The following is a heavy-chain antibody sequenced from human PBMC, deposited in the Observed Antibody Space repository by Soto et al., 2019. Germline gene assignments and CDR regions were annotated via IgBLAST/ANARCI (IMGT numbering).Heavy chain of an antibody. V-gene: IGHV3-33*01. D-gene: IGHD3-10*01. Sequence: QVQLVESGGGVVQPGRSLRLSCAASGFTFSSYGMHWVRQAPGKGLEWVAVIWYDGSNKYYADSVKGRFTISRDNSKNTLYLQMNSLRAEDTAVYYCARAPIMVRGVSGIDYWGQGTLVTVSS. CDR3: ARAPIMVRGVSGIDY. CDR1: GFTFSSYG. CDR2: IWYDGSNK. J-gene: IGHJ4*02.